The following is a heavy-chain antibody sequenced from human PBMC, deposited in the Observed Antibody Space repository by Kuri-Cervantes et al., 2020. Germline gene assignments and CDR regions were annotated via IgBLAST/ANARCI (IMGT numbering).Heavy chain of an antibody. Sequence: GESLKISCAASGFTFNNAWMNWVRQAPGKGLEWVGRFKSKADGETTDYAAPVKGRFTISRDDPKNTLYLQMNGLKTEDTAVYYCTTLYRVDPWGQGTLVTVSS. V-gene: IGHV3-15*01. CDR1: GFTFNNAW. CDR3: TTLYRVDP. J-gene: IGHJ5*02. D-gene: IGHD1-26*01. CDR2: FKSKADGETT.